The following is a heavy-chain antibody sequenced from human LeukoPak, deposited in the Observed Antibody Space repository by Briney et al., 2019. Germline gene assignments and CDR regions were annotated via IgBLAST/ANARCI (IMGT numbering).Heavy chain of an antibody. CDR2: INPNSGGT. J-gene: IGHJ5*02. CDR3: ARDTLWFGELLYGAWFDP. V-gene: IGHV1-2*02. D-gene: IGHD3-10*01. CDR1: VYTFTGYY. Sequence: ASVKVSCKASVYTFTGYYMHWVRQAPGQGLEWMGWINPNSGGTNYAQKFQGRVTMTRDTSISTAYMELSRLRSDDTAVYYCARDTLWFGELLYGAWFDPWGQGTLVTVSS.